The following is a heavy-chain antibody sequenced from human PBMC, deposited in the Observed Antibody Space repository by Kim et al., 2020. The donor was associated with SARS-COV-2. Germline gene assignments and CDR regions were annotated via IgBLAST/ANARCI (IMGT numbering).Heavy chain of an antibody. V-gene: IGHV4-59*13. CDR3: ARDGPYDFWSGRLADSYYG. D-gene: IGHD3-3*01. CDR1: GGSTSSYY. CDR2: IYYSGST. J-gene: IGHJ6*01. Sequence: SETLSLTCTVSGGSTSSYYWSWIRQPPGKGLEWIGYIYYSGSTNYNPSLKSRVTISVDTSKNQFSLKLSSVTAADTAVYYCARDGPYDFWSGRLADSYYG.